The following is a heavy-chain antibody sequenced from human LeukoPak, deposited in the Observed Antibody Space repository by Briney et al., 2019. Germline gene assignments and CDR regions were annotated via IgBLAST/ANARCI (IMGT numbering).Heavy chain of an antibody. CDR3: ARGRAYSSGWYGGY. Sequence: GASVKVSCKASGYTFIGYYMYWVRQAPGQGLQWMGWINPNSGGTNYAQKFQGRVTMTRDTSISTAYMELKRLRSDDTAVYYCARGRAYSSGWYGGYWGQGTLVTVSS. V-gene: IGHV1-2*02. D-gene: IGHD6-19*01. CDR2: INPNSGGT. CDR1: GYTFIGYY. J-gene: IGHJ4*02.